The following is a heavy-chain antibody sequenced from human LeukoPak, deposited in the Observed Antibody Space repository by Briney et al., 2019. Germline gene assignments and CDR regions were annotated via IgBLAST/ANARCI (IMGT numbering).Heavy chain of an antibody. Sequence: GSSVKVSCKASGGTFSSYAISWVRQAPGQGLEWMGRIIPILGIANYAQKFQGRVTITADKSTSTAYMELSSLRSEDTAVYYCAREWGYSSSWYESWDQGTLVTVSS. CDR2: IIPILGIA. D-gene: IGHD6-13*01. CDR1: GGTFSSYA. J-gene: IGHJ4*02. CDR3: AREWGYSSSWYES. V-gene: IGHV1-69*04.